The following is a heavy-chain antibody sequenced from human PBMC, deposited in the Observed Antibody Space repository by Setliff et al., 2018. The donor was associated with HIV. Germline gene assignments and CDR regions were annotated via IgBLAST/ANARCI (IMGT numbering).Heavy chain of an antibody. CDR1: GGYLSEYY. CDR3: AREGIVGAAAFDY. J-gene: IGHJ4*02. Sequence: SETLSLTCAVYGGYLSEYYWSWIRQAPGKGLEWIGEVNRRGNSNYNPALKSRITVPVDTSKKQSSLKLKSVSAADTGIYYCAREGIVGAAAFDYWGQGTQVTVSS. D-gene: IGHD1-26*01. CDR2: VNRRGNS. V-gene: IGHV4-34*01.